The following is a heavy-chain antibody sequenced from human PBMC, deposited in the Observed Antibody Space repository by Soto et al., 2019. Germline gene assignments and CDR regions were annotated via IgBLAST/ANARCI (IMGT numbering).Heavy chain of an antibody. Sequence: QVQLQESSPGLVKPSETLSLTCTVSGGSISGYYWSWIRQPPGKGLEWIAYIYYSGNTNYNPSLKSRVTLSLDTSKDQFSLQLSSVTAADPAVYYCARHVISRGLIIWGQGTMVTVSS. V-gene: IGHV4-59*08. CDR1: GGSISGYY. J-gene: IGHJ3*02. D-gene: IGHD3-10*01. CDR3: ARHVISRGLII. CDR2: IYYSGNT.